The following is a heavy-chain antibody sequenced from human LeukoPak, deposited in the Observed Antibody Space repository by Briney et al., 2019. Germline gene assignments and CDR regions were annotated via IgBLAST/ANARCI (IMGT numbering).Heavy chain of an antibody. CDR2: INQSGRT. Sequence: SETLPLTCAVYGGSFIGSYRSWIRQVPGMGLEWIGEINQSGRTNYNPSLKSRVTISVDTSKNQISLRLSFVTATDTAMYYCARGWFGFWHDSYADDNAFDIWGQGTMVTVSS. CDR1: GGSFIGSY. D-gene: IGHD5-18*01. J-gene: IGHJ3*02. CDR3: ARGWFGFWHDSYADDNAFDI. V-gene: IGHV4-34*01.